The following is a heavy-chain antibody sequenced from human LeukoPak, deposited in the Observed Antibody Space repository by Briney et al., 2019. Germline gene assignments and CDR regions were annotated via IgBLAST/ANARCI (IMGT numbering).Heavy chain of an antibody. CDR3: AKSSYSIFDY. Sequence: SETLSLTCTVSGYSISSGYYWGWIRQPPGKGLEWIGSIYHSGSTYYNPSLKSRVTISVDTSKNQFPLKLSSVTAADTAVYYCAKSSYSIFDYWGQGTLVTVSS. D-gene: IGHD5-18*01. CDR2: IYHSGST. V-gene: IGHV4-38-2*02. CDR1: GYSISSGYY. J-gene: IGHJ4*02.